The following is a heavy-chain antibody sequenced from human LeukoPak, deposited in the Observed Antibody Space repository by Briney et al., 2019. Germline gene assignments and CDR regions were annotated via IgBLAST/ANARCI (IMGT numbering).Heavy chain of an antibody. CDR1: GGSISSSSYY. J-gene: IGHJ4*02. Sequence: SETLSLTCTVSGGSISSSSYYWGWIRQPPGKGLEWIGSIYYSGSTYYNPSLKSRVTISVDTPKNQFSLKLSSVTAADTAVYYCARRDTAMASFDYWGQGTLVTVSS. D-gene: IGHD5-18*01. V-gene: IGHV4-39*01. CDR3: ARRDTAMASFDY. CDR2: IYYSGST.